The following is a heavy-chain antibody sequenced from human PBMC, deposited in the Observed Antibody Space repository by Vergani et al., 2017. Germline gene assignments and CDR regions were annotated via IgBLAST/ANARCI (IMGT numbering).Heavy chain of an antibody. V-gene: IGHV3-30*18. J-gene: IGHJ4*02. D-gene: IGHD4-17*01. CDR1: GFTFSSYG. CDR3: AKADYGDYGFGY. Sequence: VQLVESGGGVVQPGRSLRLSCAASGFTFSSYGMHWVRQAPGQGLEWVAVISYDGSNKYYADSVKGRFTISRDNSKNTLYLQMNSLRAEDTAVYYCAKADYGDYGFGYWGQGTLVTVSS. CDR2: ISYDGSNK.